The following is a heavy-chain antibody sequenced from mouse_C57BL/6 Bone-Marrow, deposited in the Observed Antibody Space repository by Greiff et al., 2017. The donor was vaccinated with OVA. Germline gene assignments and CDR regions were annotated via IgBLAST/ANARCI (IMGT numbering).Heavy chain of an antibody. Sequence: EVKLVESEGGLVQPGSSMKLSCTASGFTFSDYYMAWVRQVPEKGLEWVANINYDGSSTYYLDSLKSRFIISRDNAKNILYLQMTSLKSEDTATYDSASDLWYFDVWGTGTTVTVSS. CDR1: GFTFSDYY. J-gene: IGHJ1*03. CDR3: ASDLWYFDV. V-gene: IGHV5-16*01. CDR2: INYDGSST.